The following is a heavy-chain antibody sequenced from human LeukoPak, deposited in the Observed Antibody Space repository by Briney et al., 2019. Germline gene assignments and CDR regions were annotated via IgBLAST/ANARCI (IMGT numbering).Heavy chain of an antibody. CDR1: GFTFAHYG. CDR3: VRDFSPYCGGDCYFDAFDI. Sequence: TGGSLRLSCAASGFTFAHYGMNWVRQPPGKGLEWVSSISTSSTYIYYADSVKGRFTISRDNAKNSLYLQMNSLRAEDTAVYYCVRDFSPYCGGDCYFDAFDIWGQGTVVTVSS. J-gene: IGHJ3*02. CDR2: ISTSSTYI. V-gene: IGHV3-21*01. D-gene: IGHD2-21*01.